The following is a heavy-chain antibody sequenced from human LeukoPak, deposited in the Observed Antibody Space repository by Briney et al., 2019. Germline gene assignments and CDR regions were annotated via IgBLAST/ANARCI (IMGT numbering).Heavy chain of an antibody. J-gene: IGHJ4*02. Sequence: PSETLSLTRAVYGGPFSGYYWSWIRQPPGKGLEWIGEINHSGSTNYDPSLKSRVTISVDTSKNQFSLKLSSVTAADTALYYCARVARLPYYDFWSGYSNFDYWGQGTLVTVSS. CDR2: INHSGST. D-gene: IGHD3-3*01. CDR3: ARVARLPYYDFWSGYSNFDY. V-gene: IGHV4-34*01. CDR1: GGPFSGYY.